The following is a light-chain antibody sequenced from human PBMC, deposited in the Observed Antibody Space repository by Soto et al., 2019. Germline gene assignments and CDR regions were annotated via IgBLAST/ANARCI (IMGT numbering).Light chain of an antibody. CDR2: KAY. CDR1: QSISSW. J-gene: IGKJ4*01. Sequence: DIQMTQSPSTLSASVGDRVTITCRASQSISSWLAWYQQKPGKAHKLLIYKAYSLESGVPSRFSGSGSGTEFPHTISSLQPDDFATYYCQQYNSYPLSFGGGTKVEIK. CDR3: QQYNSYPLS. V-gene: IGKV1-5*03.